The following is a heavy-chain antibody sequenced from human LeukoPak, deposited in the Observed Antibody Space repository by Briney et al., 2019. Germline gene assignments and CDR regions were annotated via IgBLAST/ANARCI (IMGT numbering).Heavy chain of an antibody. D-gene: IGHD3-16*01. Sequence: SETLSLTCAVYGGSFSGYYWSWIRQPPGKGLEWIVEINHSGSTNYNPSLRSRVTISVDTSKNQFSLKLSSMTAADTAVYYGARTGRRGWGRHNWFDPWGQGTLVTVSS. CDR1: GGSFSGYY. J-gene: IGHJ5*02. CDR3: ARTGRRGWGRHNWFDP. CDR2: INHSGST. V-gene: IGHV4-34*01.